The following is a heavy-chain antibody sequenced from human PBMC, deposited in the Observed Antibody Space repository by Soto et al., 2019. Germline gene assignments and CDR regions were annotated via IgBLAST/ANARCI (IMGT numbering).Heavy chain of an antibody. CDR3: ASWGSSWSPLNDY. CDR2: IIPIFGTA. Sequence: ASVKGSCKASGGTFSSYAISWVRQAPGQGLEWMGGIIPIFGTANYAQKFQGRVTITADESTSTAYMELSSLRSEDTAVYYCASWGSSWSPLNDYWGQGTLVTVSS. CDR1: GGTFSSYA. J-gene: IGHJ4*02. V-gene: IGHV1-69*13. D-gene: IGHD6-13*01.